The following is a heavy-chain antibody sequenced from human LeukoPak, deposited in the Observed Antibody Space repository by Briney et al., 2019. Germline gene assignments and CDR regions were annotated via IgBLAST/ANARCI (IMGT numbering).Heavy chain of an antibody. CDR2: IWYDGSNK. J-gene: IGHJ4*02. D-gene: IGHD1-1*01. CDR3: ARDKRDSWKFDY. CDR1: GFTFSSYG. Sequence: QAGGSLRLSCAASGFTFSSYGMHWVRQAPGKGLEWVAVIWYDGSNKYYADSVKGRFTISRDNSKNTLYLQMNSLRAEDTAVYYCARDKRDSWKFDYWGQGTLVTVSS. V-gene: IGHV3-33*08.